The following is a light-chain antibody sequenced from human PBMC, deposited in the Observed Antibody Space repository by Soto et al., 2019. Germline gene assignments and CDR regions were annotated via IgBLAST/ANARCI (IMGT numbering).Light chain of an antibody. CDR3: QQYGISPFT. CDR2: GAS. Sequence: EFVLTQSPGTLSLSPGERATLSCRASQSLTNSFIAWYQQRPGQAPRLLIYGASSRATGIPDRFSGGGSETDFTLTISRLESEDSAVYYCQQYGISPFTFGGGTKVDIK. CDR1: QSLTNSF. J-gene: IGKJ4*01. V-gene: IGKV3-20*01.